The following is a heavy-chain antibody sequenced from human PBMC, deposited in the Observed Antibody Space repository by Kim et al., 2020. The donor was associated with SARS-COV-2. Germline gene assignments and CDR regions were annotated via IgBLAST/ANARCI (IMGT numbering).Heavy chain of an antibody. CDR1: GGSISSGGYY. Sequence: SETLSLTCTVSGGSISSGGYYWSWIRQHPGKGLEWIGYIYYSGSTYYNPSLKSRVTISVDTSKNQFSLKLSSVTAADTAVYYCARDDRLPHYYDSSGYIDAFDIWGQGTMVTVSS. CDR2: IYYSGST. V-gene: IGHV4-31*03. CDR3: ARDDRLPHYYDSSGYIDAFDI. J-gene: IGHJ3*02. D-gene: IGHD3-22*01.